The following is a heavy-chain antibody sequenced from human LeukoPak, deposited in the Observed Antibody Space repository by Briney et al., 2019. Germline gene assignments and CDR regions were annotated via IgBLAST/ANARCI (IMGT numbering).Heavy chain of an antibody. CDR3: ARRGGTVAGTGSFDY. CDR1: GGFIGSFY. CDR2: IDYSGST. Sequence: SETLSLTCTVSGGFIGSFYWSWIRQPPGKGLEWIGYIDYSGSTNYNASLKSRVTISVDTSRNQFSLRLSSVTAADTAVYYCARRGGTVAGTGSFDYWGQGTQVTVS. D-gene: IGHD6-19*01. V-gene: IGHV4-59*08. J-gene: IGHJ4*02.